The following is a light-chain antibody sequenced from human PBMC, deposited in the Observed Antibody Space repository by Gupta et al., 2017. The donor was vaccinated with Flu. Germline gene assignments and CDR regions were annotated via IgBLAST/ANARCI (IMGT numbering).Light chain of an antibody. Sequence: PATLSASVGYRVTSTGRARQSIITWLAWSQHKPVKTPKLLIYKASLLEPGVPSRFSGTGSVTEFTLTISSLQPDDFATYYCQQNNNYPRTFGQGTKVEIK. V-gene: IGKV1-5*03. CDR2: KAS. J-gene: IGKJ1*01. CDR3: QQNNNYPRT. CDR1: QSIITW.